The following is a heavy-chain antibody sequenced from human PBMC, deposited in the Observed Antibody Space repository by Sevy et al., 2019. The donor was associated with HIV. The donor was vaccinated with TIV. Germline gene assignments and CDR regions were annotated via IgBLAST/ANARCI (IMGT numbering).Heavy chain of an antibody. J-gene: IGHJ4*02. CDR1: GFTFSIYS. V-gene: IGHV3-21*01. CDR3: VRMSSPDDY. Sequence: GGSLRLSCAASGFTFSIYSMNWVRQAPGKGLEWVSSISSSGSNIYYADSVKGRFTISRDNANNSLYLQMNSLRPEDTAVYYCVRMSSPDDYWGQGTLVTVSS. CDR2: ISSSGSNI.